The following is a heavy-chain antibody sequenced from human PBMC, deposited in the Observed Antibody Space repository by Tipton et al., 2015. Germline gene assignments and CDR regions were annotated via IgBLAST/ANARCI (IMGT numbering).Heavy chain of an antibody. V-gene: IGHV4-59*01. CDR1: GGSISSYY. CDR3: ARDQGFYDFWNGYRPYYYYGLDV. CDR2: IYYSGST. D-gene: IGHD3-3*01. J-gene: IGHJ6*02. Sequence: LRLSCTVSGGSISSYYWSWIRQPPGKGLEWIGYIYYSGSTNYNPSLKSRVSISVDTSKNQFSLKLSSVTAADTAVYYCARDQGFYDFWNGYRPYYYYGLDVWGQGTTVTVSS.